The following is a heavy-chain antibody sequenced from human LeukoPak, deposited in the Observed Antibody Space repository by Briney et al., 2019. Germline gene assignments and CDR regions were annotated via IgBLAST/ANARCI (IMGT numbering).Heavy chain of an antibody. CDR3: ASGSGSYYSDPGADY. D-gene: IGHD3-10*01. V-gene: IGHV3-30*04. CDR1: GFTFSSYA. J-gene: IGHJ4*02. Sequence: PGGSLRLSCAASGFTFSSYAMHWVRQAPGKGLEWVAVISYDGSNKYYADSVKGRFTISRDNSKNTLYLQMNSLRAEDTAVYYCASGSGSYYSDPGADYWGQGTLVTVSS. CDR2: ISYDGSNK.